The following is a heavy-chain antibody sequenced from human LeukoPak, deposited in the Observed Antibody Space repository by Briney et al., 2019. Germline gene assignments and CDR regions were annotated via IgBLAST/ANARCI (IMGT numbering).Heavy chain of an antibody. D-gene: IGHD3-22*01. J-gene: IGHJ4*02. CDR1: GYTFTSYG. Sequence: ASVKVSCKASGYTFTSYGISWERQAPGQGLELMGWISAYNGNTNYAQKLQGRVTMITDTSTSTAYMELRSLRSDDTAVYYCARVEVTMIVVVIIPGDYWGQGTLVTVSS. CDR2: ISAYNGNT. CDR3: ARVEVTMIVVVIIPGDY. V-gene: IGHV1-18*01.